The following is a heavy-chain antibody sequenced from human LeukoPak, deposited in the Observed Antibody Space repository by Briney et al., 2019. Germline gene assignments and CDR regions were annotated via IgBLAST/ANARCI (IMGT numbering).Heavy chain of an antibody. CDR3: ARGQSGGYCTNGVRYMGWFDP. Sequence: SETLSLTCTVSGGSISSYYWSWIRQPPGKGLEWIGYIYYSGSTNYNPSLKSRVTISVDTSKNQFSLKLSSVTAADTAVYYCARGQSGGYCTNGVRYMGWFDPWGQGTLVTVSS. J-gene: IGHJ5*02. CDR1: GGSISSYY. CDR2: IYYSGST. V-gene: IGHV4-59*01. D-gene: IGHD2-8*01.